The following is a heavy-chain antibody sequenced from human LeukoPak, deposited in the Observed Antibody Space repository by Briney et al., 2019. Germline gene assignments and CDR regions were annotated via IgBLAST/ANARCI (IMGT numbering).Heavy chain of an antibody. J-gene: IGHJ4*02. CDR3: ARDPNVVIVSASCFDY. V-gene: IGHV3-23*01. Sequence: GGSLRLSCAASGFTFSSYAMSWVRQAPGKGLEWVSAISGSGGSTYYADSVKGRFTISRDNSKNTLYLHMNSLRAEDTAVYYCARDPNVVIVSASCFDYWGQGTLVTVSS. D-gene: IGHD2-15*01. CDR2: ISGSGGST. CDR1: GFTFSSYA.